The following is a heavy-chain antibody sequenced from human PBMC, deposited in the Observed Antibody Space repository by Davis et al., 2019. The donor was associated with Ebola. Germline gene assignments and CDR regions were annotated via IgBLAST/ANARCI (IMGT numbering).Heavy chain of an antibody. CDR3: ARGSRYCSSTSCFKYYYYYMDV. D-gene: IGHD2-2*01. CDR2: INHSGST. Sequence: PSETLSLTCAVYGGSFSGYYWSWIRQPPGKGLEWIGEINHSGSTNYNPSLKSRVTISVDTSKNQFSLKLSSVTAADTAVYYCARGSRYCSSTSCFKYYYYYMDVWGKGTTVTVSS. CDR1: GGSFSGYY. V-gene: IGHV4-34*01. J-gene: IGHJ6*03.